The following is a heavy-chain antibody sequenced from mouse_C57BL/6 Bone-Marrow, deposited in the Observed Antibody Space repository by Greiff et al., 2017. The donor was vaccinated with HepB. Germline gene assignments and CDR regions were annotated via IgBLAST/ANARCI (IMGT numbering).Heavy chain of an antibody. CDR2: IYPRSGNT. D-gene: IGHD2-3*01. Sequence: VQLQQSGAELARPGASVKLSCKASGYTFTSYGISWVKQRTGQGLEWIGEIYPRSGNTYYNEKFKGKATLTADKSSSTAYMELRSLTSEDSAVYFCARMDGYPPFAYWGQGTLVTVSA. CDR3: ARMDGYPPFAY. V-gene: IGHV1-81*01. CDR1: GYTFTSYG. J-gene: IGHJ3*01.